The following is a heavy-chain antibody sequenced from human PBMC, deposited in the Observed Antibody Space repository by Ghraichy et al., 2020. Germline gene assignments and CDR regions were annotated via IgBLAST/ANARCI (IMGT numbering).Heavy chain of an antibody. J-gene: IGHJ6*03. V-gene: IGHV1-18*04. Sequence: ASVKVSCQASGYTFTSYGIIWVRQAPGQGLEWMGRISTSNGNTNYAQNFQGRVTMTTDTSTSTAYMELRSLRSDDTGLYYCAREADKSSSGPPQSHYYMDVWGKGTPVTVSS. CDR3: AREADKSSSGPPQSHYYMDV. CDR2: ISTSNGNT. CDR1: GYTFTSYG. D-gene: IGHD6-6*01.